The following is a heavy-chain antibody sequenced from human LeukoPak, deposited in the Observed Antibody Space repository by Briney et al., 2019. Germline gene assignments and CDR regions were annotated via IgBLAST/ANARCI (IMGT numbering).Heavy chain of an antibody. V-gene: IGHV5-51*01. CDR3: ARLSGVRFLEWLEEGDY. D-gene: IGHD3-3*01. CDR1: GYSFTSYW. Sequence: GESLKISCKGSGYSFTSYWIGWVRQMPGKGLEWMGIIYPGDSDTRYSPSFQGQVTISADKSISTAYLQWSSLKASDTAMYYCARLSGVRFLEWLEEGDYWGQGTLVTVSS. CDR2: IYPGDSDT. J-gene: IGHJ4*02.